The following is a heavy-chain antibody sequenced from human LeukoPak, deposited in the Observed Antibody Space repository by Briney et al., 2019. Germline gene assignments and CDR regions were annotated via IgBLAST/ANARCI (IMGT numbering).Heavy chain of an antibody. V-gene: IGHV4-38-2*02. J-gene: IGHJ3*02. Sequence: SETLSLTCTVSGYPISSGYYWGWIRQPPGKGLEWIGSIYHSGSTYYNPSLKSRVTISVDTSKNQFSLKLSSVTAADTAVYYCARDYHDSSGDGAFDIWGQGTMVTVSS. CDR3: ARDYHDSSGDGAFDI. CDR2: IYHSGST. CDR1: GYPISSGYY. D-gene: IGHD3-22*01.